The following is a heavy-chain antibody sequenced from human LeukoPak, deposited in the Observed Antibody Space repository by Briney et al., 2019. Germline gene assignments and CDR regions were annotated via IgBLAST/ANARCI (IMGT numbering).Heavy chain of an antibody. Sequence: ASVKVSCKASGYTFTGYYMHWVRQAPGQGLEWMGWINPNSGGTNYAQKFQGRVTMTRDTSISTAYMELSRLRSDDTAVYYCSIAAAGASYFDYWGQGTLVTVSS. CDR2: INPNSGGT. CDR3: SIAAAGASYFDY. J-gene: IGHJ4*02. CDR1: GYTFTGYY. D-gene: IGHD6-13*01. V-gene: IGHV1-2*02.